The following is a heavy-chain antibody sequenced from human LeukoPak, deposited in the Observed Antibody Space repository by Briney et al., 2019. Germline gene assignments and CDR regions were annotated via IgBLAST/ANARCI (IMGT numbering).Heavy chain of an antibody. Sequence: GGSLRLSCAASGFTFSSYSMNWVRQAPGKGLEWVSVIYSGGSTYYADSVKGRFTISRDNSKNTLYLQMNSLRAEDTAVYYCARVSHYYDSSGYYAPFDYWGQGTLVTVSS. V-gene: IGHV3-53*01. CDR1: GFTFSSYS. J-gene: IGHJ4*02. CDR2: IYSGGST. D-gene: IGHD3-22*01. CDR3: ARVSHYYDSSGYYAPFDY.